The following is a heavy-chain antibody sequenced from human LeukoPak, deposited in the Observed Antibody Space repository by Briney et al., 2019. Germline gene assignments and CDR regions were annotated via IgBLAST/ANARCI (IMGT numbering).Heavy chain of an antibody. D-gene: IGHD1-1*01. CDR2: IKHDGSER. J-gene: IGHJ4*02. V-gene: IGHV3-7*04. CDR1: GFTFNNYW. CDR3: ARGERNDAVHPH. Sequence: PGRSLRLSCAASGFTFNNYWMSWVRQAPGKGLEWVANIKHDGSERNYVDSVKGRFTISRDNAKNSLDLEMNSLRAEDTAVYYCARGERNDAVHPHWGQGTLVTVSS.